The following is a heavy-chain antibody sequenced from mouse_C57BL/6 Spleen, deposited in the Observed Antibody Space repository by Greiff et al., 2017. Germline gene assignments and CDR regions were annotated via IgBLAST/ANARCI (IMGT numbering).Heavy chain of an antibody. CDR3: ARFVPGFAY. Sequence: EVQLQQSGPELVKPGASVKISCKASGYTFTDYYMNWVKQSHGKSLEWIGDINPNNGGTSYNQKFKGKATLTVDKSSSTAYMELRSLTSEDSAVYYCARFVPGFAYWGQGTLVTVSA. V-gene: IGHV1-26*01. J-gene: IGHJ3*01. CDR1: GYTFTDYY. CDR2: INPNNGGT.